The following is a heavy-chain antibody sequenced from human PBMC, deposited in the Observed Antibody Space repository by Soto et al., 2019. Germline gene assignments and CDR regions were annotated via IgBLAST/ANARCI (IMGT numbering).Heavy chain of an antibody. D-gene: IGHD1-20*01. J-gene: IGHJ4*02. CDR2: INNDGGDT. Sequence: EVHLVESGGGLVQPGGSLRLSCAASGFIFSSYWMHWVRQAPGKGLVWVSRINNDGGDTTYADSVKGRFTVSRDNTRNTLYLEMKSLRAEDTAVYYCSRDITVTPVYWGQGTLVTVSS. CDR1: GFIFSSYW. CDR3: SRDITVTPVY. V-gene: IGHV3-74*01.